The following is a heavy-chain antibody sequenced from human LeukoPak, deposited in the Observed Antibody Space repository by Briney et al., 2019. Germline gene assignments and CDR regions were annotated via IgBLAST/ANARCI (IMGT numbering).Heavy chain of an antibody. CDR1: GFTFSSYW. J-gene: IGHJ4*02. CDR3: AKEEQIYSSGLDY. D-gene: IGHD6-19*01. CDR2: ISGSGGST. Sequence: PGGSLRLSCAASGFTFSSYWMTWVRQAPGKGLEWVSAISGSGGSTYYADSVKGRFTISRDNSKNTLYLQMNSLRAEDTAVYYCAKEEQIYSSGLDYWGQGTLVTVSS. V-gene: IGHV3-23*01.